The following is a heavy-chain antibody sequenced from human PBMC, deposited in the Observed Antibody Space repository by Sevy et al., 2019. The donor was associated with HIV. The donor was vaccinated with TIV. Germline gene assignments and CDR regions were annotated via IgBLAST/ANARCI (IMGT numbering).Heavy chain of an antibody. Sequence: GGSLRLSCAASGFTFSSYAMHWVRQAPGKGLEWVAVISYDGSNKYYSDSVKGRFTISRDNSKNTLYLQMNSLRAEDTAVYYCARDRAKWELPNDAFDIWGQGTMVTLSS. D-gene: IGHD1-26*01. CDR1: GFTFSSYA. V-gene: IGHV3-30-3*01. J-gene: IGHJ3*02. CDR2: ISYDGSNK. CDR3: ARDRAKWELPNDAFDI.